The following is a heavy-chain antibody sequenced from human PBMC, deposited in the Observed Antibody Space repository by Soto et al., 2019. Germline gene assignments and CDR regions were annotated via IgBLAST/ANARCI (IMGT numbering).Heavy chain of an antibody. D-gene: IGHD1-26*01. CDR1: GFTFSIYA. CDR2: ISGSGGST. J-gene: IGHJ4*02. CDR3: AKDPPRGNIVGATRRGGLDY. Sequence: GGSLRLSCAASGFTFSIYAMSWVRQAPGKGLEWVSAISGSGGSTYYADSVKGRFTISRDNSKNTLYLQMNSLRAEDTAVYYCAKDPPRGNIVGATRRGGLDYWGQGTLVTVSS. V-gene: IGHV3-23*01.